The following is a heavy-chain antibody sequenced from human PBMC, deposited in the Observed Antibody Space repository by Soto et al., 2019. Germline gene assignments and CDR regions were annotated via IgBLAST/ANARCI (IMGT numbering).Heavy chain of an antibody. CDR1: GFTFTSSA. D-gene: IGHD3-22*01. CDR3: AATAYYYDGSGYYPYFDY. CDR2: IVVGSGNT. Sequence: QMQLVQSGPEVKKPGTSVRVSCKASGFTFTSSAVQWVRQARGQRLEWIGWIVVGSGNTNYAQKFQEIVTITRDMSTSTAYMELSSLRSEDTAVYYCAATAYYYDGSGYYPYFDYWGQGTLVTVSS. J-gene: IGHJ4*02. V-gene: IGHV1-58*01.